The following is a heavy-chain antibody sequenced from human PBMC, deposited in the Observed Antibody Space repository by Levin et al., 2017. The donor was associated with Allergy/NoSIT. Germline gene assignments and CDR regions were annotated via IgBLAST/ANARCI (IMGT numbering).Heavy chain of an antibody. V-gene: IGHV3-30-3*01. J-gene: IGHJ1*01. Sequence: PGGSLRLSCAASGFTFSSYAMHWVRQAPGKGLEWVAVISYDGSNKYYADSVKGRFTISRDNSKNTLYLQMNSLRAEDTAVYYCARAGRLKYFQHWGQGTLVTVSS. CDR2: ISYDGSNK. CDR1: GFTFSSYA. CDR3: ARAGRLKYFQH. D-gene: IGHD2-21*02.